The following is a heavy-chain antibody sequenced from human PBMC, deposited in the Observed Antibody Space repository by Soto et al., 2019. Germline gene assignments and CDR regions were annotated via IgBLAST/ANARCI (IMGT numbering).Heavy chain of an antibody. J-gene: IGHJ4*02. D-gene: IGHD4-4*01. CDR3: TRDRAVTNASIVMSY. CDR2: INPSGGST. V-gene: IGHV1-46*01. CDR1: GYTITSXY. Sequence: ASVKVSCKASGYTITSXYIHWVRQAPGQGLEWMGIINPSGGSTNYAQKFQGRVTMTRDTSTSTVSIEVSSLRSEDTAVYYCTRDRAVTNASIVMSYWGQGTPVTVSS.